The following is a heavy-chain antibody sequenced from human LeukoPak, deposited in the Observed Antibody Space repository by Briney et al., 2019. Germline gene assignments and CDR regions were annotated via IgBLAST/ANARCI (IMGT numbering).Heavy chain of an antibody. CDR3: ARRLLWFGEAGWFYP. CDR1: GGSISSYY. D-gene: IGHD3-10*01. Sequence: VKPSETLSLTCTVSGGSISSYYWSWIRQPPGKGLEWIGYIYYSGSTNYNPSLKSRVTISVDTSKNQFSLKLSSVTAADTAVYYCARRLLWFGEAGWFYPWGQGTLVTVSS. J-gene: IGHJ5*02. V-gene: IGHV4-59*01. CDR2: IYYSGST.